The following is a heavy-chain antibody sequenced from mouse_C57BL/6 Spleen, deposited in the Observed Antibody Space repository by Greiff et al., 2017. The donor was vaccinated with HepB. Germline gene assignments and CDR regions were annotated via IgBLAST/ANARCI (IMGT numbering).Heavy chain of an antibody. CDR3: ARRYGSSPFDY. CDR1: GFTFSSYG. V-gene: IGHV5-6*02. Sequence: DVMLVESGGDLVKPGGSLKLSCAASGFTFSSYGMSWVRQTPDKRLEWVATISSGGSYTYYPDSVKGRFTISRDNAKNTLYLQMSSLKSEDTAMYYCARRYGSSPFDYWGQGTTLTVSS. J-gene: IGHJ2*01. D-gene: IGHD1-1*01. CDR2: ISSGGSYT.